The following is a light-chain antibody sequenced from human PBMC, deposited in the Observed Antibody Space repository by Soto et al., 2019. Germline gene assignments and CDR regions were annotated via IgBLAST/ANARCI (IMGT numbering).Light chain of an antibody. J-gene: IGKJ4*01. CDR3: QQLNSYPFT. CDR2: AAS. CDR1: QGISSY. V-gene: IGKV1-9*01. Sequence: DIQLTQSPSFLSASVGDRVTITGRASQGISSYLAWYQQKPGKAPKLLIYAASTLQSGVPSRFSGSGSGTEFTLTISSLQPEDFATYYCQQLNSYPFTFGGGTKVEIK.